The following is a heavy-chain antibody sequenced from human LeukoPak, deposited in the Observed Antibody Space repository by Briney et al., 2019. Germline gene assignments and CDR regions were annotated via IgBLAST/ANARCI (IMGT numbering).Heavy chain of an antibody. CDR3: ARHQSSGWAYDAFDI. CDR2: IYPGDSDT. J-gene: IGHJ3*02. V-gene: IGHV5-51*01. CDR1: GYSFTSYW. D-gene: IGHD6-19*01. Sequence: GESLKISCKGSGYSFTSYWIGWVRQMPGKGLEWMGIIYPGDSDTRYSPSFQGQVTISADKSISTAYLQWSSLKASDTAMYYCARHQSSGWAYDAFDIWGQGTMVTVSS.